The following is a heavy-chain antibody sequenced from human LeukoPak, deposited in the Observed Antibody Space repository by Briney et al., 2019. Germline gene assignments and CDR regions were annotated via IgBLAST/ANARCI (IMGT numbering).Heavy chain of an antibody. J-gene: IGHJ4*02. Sequence: SETLSLTCTVSGDSISGYYWSWIRQPPGKGLEWIGYIYYSGSTNYNPSLKSRVTISVDTSRNQFSLKLSSVTAADTAVYYCARHYSYSSGWYDYWGQGTLVTVS. D-gene: IGHD6-19*01. CDR1: GDSISGYY. CDR3: ARHYSYSSGWYDY. CDR2: IYYSGST. V-gene: IGHV4-59*01.